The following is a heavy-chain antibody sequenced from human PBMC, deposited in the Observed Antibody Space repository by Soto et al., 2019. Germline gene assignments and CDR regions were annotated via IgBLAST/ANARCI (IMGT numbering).Heavy chain of an antibody. V-gene: IGHV4-59*01. J-gene: IGHJ6*02. CDR2: AYYSGST. D-gene: IGHD4-4*01. CDR3: AGAEVTFYQYYGMDV. Sequence: ETLSLTCTVSGGSISTYYWSWIRQSPGKGLEWIGHAYYSGSTNYNPSLKSRVTISVDTSKNQFSLKLSSVTAADTAVYFCAGAEVTFYQYYGMDVWGQGTTVTVSS. CDR1: GGSISTYY.